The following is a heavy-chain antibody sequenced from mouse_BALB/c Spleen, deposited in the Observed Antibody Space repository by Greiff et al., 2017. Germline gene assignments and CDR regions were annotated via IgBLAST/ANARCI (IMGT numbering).Heavy chain of an antibody. D-gene: IGHD2-14*01. Sequence: EVMLVESGGGLVQPKGSLKLSCAASGFTFNTYAMNWVRQAPGKGVEWVARIRSKSNNYATYHAVSVKARFTISRDNSQSMLYLQMNNLKTEDTAMYYCVRHRYDAMDYWGQGTSVTVSA. CDR2: IRSKSNNYAT. J-gene: IGHJ4*01. CDR3: VRHRYDAMDY. V-gene: IGHV10-1*02. CDR1: GFTFNTYA.